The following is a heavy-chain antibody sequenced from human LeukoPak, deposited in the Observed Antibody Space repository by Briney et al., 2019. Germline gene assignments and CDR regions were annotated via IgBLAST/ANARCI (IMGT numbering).Heavy chain of an antibody. CDR1: GFTFSSYW. V-gene: IGHV3-74*01. Sequence: GGSLRLSCAASGFTFSSYWMHWVRQVPGQGLVWVSRIKSDGSSTTYADSVKGRFTISRDNAKNTLYLQMSSLRAEDTAVYYCARSTYSGSSYDCWGQGTLVTVSS. CDR3: ARSTYSGSSYDC. D-gene: IGHD1-26*01. J-gene: IGHJ4*02. CDR2: IKSDGSST.